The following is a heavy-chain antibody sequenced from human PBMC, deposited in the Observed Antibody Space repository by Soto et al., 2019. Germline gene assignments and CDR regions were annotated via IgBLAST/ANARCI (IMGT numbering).Heavy chain of an antibody. CDR1: GFAFNTYS. V-gene: IGHV3-21*01. CDR2: ISYSGSYI. Sequence: PGGSLRLSCVASGFAFNTYSMNWVRQAPGKGLEWVSYISYSGSYIYYADSVKGRFTISRDNARNSLYLQMSSLRAEDTAVYYCERDPTSTSLEPWGQGTLVAVYS. D-gene: IGHD2-2*01. CDR3: ERDPTSTSLEP. J-gene: IGHJ5*02.